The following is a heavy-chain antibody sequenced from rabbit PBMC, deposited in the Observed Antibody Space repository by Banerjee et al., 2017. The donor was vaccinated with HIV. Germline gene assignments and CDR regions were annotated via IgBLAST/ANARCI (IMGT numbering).Heavy chain of an antibody. CDR2: IGAGSNSA. J-gene: IGHJ4*01. CDR1: GFSFSNNYW. V-gene: IGHV1S45*01. CDR3: ARDAGYAGSNL. D-gene: IGHD4-2*01. Sequence: QEHLEESGGDLVKPEGSLTLTCTASGFSFSNNYWLCWVRQAPGKGLEWIACIGAGSNSAYYATWAKGRFTISKTSSTTVTLQMTSLTAADTATYFCARDAGYAGSNLWGQGTLVTVS.